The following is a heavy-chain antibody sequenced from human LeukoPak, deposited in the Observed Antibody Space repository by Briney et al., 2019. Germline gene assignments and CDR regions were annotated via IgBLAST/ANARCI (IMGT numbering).Heavy chain of an antibody. J-gene: IGHJ4*02. Sequence: ASVKVSCKASGGTFSSYAISWVRQTPGQGLEWMGGIIPIFGTANYAQKFQGRVTITADESTSTAYMELSSLRSEDTAVYYCARESSSSYPVAYYFDYWGQGTLVTVSS. D-gene: IGHD6-6*01. CDR3: ARESSSSYPVAYYFDY. V-gene: IGHV1-69*01. CDR2: IIPIFGTA. CDR1: GGTFSSYA.